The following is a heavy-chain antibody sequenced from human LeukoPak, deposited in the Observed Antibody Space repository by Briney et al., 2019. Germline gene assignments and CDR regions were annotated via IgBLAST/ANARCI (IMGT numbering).Heavy chain of an antibody. J-gene: IGHJ4*02. CDR2: IRSKAYGGTT. CDR3: TRDGEGATNY. CDR1: GFTFGDYA. V-gene: IGHV3-49*04. D-gene: IGHD1-26*01. Sequence: PGGSLRLSCTASGFTFGDYAMSWVRQAPGKGLEWVGFIRSKAYGGTTEYAASVKGRFTISRDDSKSIAYLQMNSLKTEDTAVYYCTRDGEGATNYWGQGTLVTVSS.